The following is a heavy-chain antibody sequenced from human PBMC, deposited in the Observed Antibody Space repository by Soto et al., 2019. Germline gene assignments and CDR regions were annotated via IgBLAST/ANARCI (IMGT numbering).Heavy chain of an antibody. Sequence: EVQLEESGGALVQPGRSLRLSCAASGFTFDDYAMYWVRQVLGKGLEWVSSISWNRGNIGYADSVKGRFTTSSGNAENSLFRQMTSRIPEDTALYYCGRSKGGSSYVTPFDYWGQGTLVTVSS. CDR2: ISWNRGNI. V-gene: IGHV3-9*01. CDR3: GRSKGGSSYVTPFDY. D-gene: IGHD3-16*01. J-gene: IGHJ4*02. CDR1: GFTFDDYA.